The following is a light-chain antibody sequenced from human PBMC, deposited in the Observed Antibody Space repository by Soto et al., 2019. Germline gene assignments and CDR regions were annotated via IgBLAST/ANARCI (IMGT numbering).Light chain of an antibody. V-gene: IGKV1-27*01. Sequence: DIQMTQSPSSLSAFMGDSVTFTCRASQGISNYLAWYHQKPGKVPKLLVYAASTLQSGVPSRFSGSGSGTEFTLTIRSLQPEDVGTYYCQHYHSPPFTFGPGTKLEIK. CDR1: QGISNY. CDR2: AAS. CDR3: QHYHSPPFT. J-gene: IGKJ3*01.